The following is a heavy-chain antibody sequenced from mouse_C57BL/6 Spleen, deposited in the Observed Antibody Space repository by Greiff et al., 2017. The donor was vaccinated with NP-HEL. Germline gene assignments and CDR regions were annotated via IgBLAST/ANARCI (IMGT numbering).Heavy chain of an antibody. J-gene: IGHJ2*01. Sequence: QVQLQQPGAELVMPGASVKLSCKASGYTFTSYWMHWVKQRPGQGLEWIGEIDPSDSYTNYNQKFKGKSTLTVDKSSSTAYMQLSSLTSEDSAVYYCARLGIYYDYDDGPFDYWGQGTTLTVSS. D-gene: IGHD2-4*01. V-gene: IGHV1-69*01. CDR2: IDPSDSYT. CDR3: ARLGIYYDYDDGPFDY. CDR1: GYTFTSYW.